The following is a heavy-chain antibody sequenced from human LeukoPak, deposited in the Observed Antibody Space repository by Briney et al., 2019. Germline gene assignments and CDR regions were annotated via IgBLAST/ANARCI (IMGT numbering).Heavy chain of an antibody. Sequence: PGGSLRLSCAASGFTFSSYWMSWVRQAPGKGLEWVANIKQDGSEKYYVDSVKGRFTISRDNAKNSLYLQMNSLRAEDTAVYYCAKDNGSGYYEYYFDYWGQGTLVTVSS. CDR1: GFTFSSYW. CDR2: IKQDGSEK. CDR3: AKDNGSGYYEYYFDY. D-gene: IGHD3-3*01. J-gene: IGHJ4*02. V-gene: IGHV3-7*03.